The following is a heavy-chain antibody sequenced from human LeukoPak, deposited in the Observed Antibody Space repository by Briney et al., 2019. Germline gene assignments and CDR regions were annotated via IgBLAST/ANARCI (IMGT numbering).Heavy chain of an antibody. D-gene: IGHD1-26*01. V-gene: IGHV4-61*01. CDR1: GASVSSASY. Sequence: SETLSLTCTVSGASVSSASYWSWIRQPPGKGVEWIAHIYNGVNTNYNPSLKSRVTISVDTSKNQFSLRLDSVTAADTAVYYCARSRAFNSGAFDPWGQGSLVTVSS. CDR3: ARSRAFNSGAFDP. J-gene: IGHJ5*02. CDR2: IYNGVNT.